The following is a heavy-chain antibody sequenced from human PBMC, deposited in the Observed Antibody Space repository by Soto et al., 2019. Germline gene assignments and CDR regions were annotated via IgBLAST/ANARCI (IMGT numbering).Heavy chain of an antibody. Sequence: GGSLRLSCAASGFTFSSYAMSWVRQAPGKGLEWVSAISGSGGSTYYADSVKGRFTISRDNSKNTLYLQMNSLRAEDTAVYYCAKDGSGVPAASPNWFDPWGQGTLVTVSS. J-gene: IGHJ5*02. CDR2: ISGSGGST. CDR1: GFTFSSYA. D-gene: IGHD2-2*01. CDR3: AKDGSGVPAASPNWFDP. V-gene: IGHV3-23*01.